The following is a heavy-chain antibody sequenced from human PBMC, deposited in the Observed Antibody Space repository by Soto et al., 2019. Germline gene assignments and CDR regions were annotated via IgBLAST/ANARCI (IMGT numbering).Heavy chain of an antibody. Sequence: EQVVESGGGVAQPGRSLRLSCTVSGFIFNAYGMHWVRQAPGKGLEWVAVVSGDGNNKYYVDSVRGRFTISRDNSINTVYLQMNSLRDEDTAVYFCAKGCGRGFDLCDSWGQGTPVAVSS. CDR3: AKGCGRGFDLCDS. CDR2: VSGDGNNK. J-gene: IGHJ4*02. D-gene: IGHD5-12*01. V-gene: IGHV3-30*18. CDR1: GFIFNAYG.